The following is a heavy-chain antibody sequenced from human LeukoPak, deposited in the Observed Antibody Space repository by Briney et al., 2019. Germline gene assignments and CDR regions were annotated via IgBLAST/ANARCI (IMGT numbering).Heavy chain of an antibody. J-gene: IGHJ4*02. V-gene: IGHV4-39*07. Sequence: SETLSLTCTVSGGSISSYYWGWIRQPPGKGLEWIGSIYYSGSTYYNPSLKSRVTISVDTSKNQFSLKLRSVTAADTAVYYCARVTGYRIEDYFDYWGQGTLVTVSS. CDR2: IYYSGST. D-gene: IGHD6-13*01. CDR3: ARVTGYRIEDYFDY. CDR1: GGSISSYY.